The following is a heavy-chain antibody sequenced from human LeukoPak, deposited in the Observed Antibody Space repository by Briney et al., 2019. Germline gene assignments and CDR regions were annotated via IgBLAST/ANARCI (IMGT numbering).Heavy chain of an antibody. Sequence: ASVKVSCKASGYTFTSYAMNWVRQAPGQGLEWMGWINTNTGNPTYAQGFTGRFVFSLDTSVSTAYLQISSLKAEDTAVYYCAGRSSSHYYYYMDVWGKGTTVTVSS. CDR2: INTNTGNP. CDR3: AGRSSSHYYYYMDV. D-gene: IGHD6-6*01. CDR1: GYTFTSYA. V-gene: IGHV7-4-1*02. J-gene: IGHJ6*03.